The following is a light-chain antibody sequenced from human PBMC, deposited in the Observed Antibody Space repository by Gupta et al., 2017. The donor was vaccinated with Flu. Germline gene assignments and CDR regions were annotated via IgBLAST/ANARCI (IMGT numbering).Light chain of an antibody. CDR3: QQYGNLPLT. J-gene: IGKJ4*01. CDR2: DAS. Sequence: PSSLSASVGDRVTITCQASQDISTYLSWYKHKPGKAPKLLICDASTLQTGVPSSFSGRGSGTHFTFTISSLQPEDIGTYYCQQYGNLPLTFGGGTKVELK. CDR1: QDISTY. V-gene: IGKV1-33*01.